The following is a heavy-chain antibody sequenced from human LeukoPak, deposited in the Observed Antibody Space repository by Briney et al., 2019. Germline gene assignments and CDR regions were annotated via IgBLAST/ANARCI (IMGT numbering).Heavy chain of an antibody. CDR2: ISSNGDNT. CDR3: VKDSTPLGATPDY. CDR1: GLTFSGYA. J-gene: IGHJ4*02. V-gene: IGHV3-64D*08. Sequence: GGSLRLSCSASGLTFSGYAMHWVRQAPGKGLEYVSAISSNGDNTYYADSVKGRFTISRDNSKNTLYLLMSSLRAEDTAVYYCVKDSTPLGATPDYWGQGTLVTVSS. D-gene: IGHD1-26*01.